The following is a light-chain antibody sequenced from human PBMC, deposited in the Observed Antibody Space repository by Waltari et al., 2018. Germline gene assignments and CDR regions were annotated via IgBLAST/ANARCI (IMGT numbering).Light chain of an antibody. CDR1: QSPVSSDGNTY. CDR2: KVS. V-gene: IGKV2-30*01. J-gene: IGKJ1*01. CDR3: MQGIHRPWT. Sequence: DVVMTQSPLSLPVTLGQPASISCRSSQSPVSSDGNTYLTWFQQRPGQSPRRLIYKVSNRDSGVPDRCSGSGSGTDFTLRISRVEAEDVGVYYCMQGIHRPWTFGPGTKVEIK.